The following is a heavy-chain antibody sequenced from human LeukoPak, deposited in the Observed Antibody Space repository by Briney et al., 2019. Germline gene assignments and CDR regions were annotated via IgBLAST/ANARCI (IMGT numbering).Heavy chain of an antibody. CDR3: ARVAVCYDILTGYDY. D-gene: IGHD3-9*01. CDR1: GYTFTSYY. CDR2: INPSGGST. V-gene: IGHV1-46*01. Sequence: ASVKVSCKASGYTFTSYYMHWVRQAPGQGPEWMGIINPSGGSTSYAQKFQGRVTMTRDTSTSTVYMELSSLRSEDTAVYYCARVAVCYDILTGYDYWGQGTLVTVSS. J-gene: IGHJ4*02.